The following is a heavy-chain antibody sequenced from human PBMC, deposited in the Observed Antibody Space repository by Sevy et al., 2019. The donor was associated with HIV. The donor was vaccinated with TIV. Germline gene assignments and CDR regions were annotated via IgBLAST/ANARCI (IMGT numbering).Heavy chain of an antibody. CDR3: TTDSLVLGPSFDY. CDR2: IKSKTDGGTT. Sequence: GGSLRLSCAASGFTFSNAWMSWVRQAPGKGLEWVGRIKSKTDGGTTDYAAPVKGRFTISRDDSKNTLYLQMNSLKTEDTAVYYCTTDSLVLGPSFDYWGQGTLVNVSS. CDR1: GFTFSNAW. V-gene: IGHV3-15*01. D-gene: IGHD2-8*02. J-gene: IGHJ4*02.